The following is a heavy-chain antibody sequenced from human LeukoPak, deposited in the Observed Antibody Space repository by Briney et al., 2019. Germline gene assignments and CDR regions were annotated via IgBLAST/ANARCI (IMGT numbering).Heavy chain of an antibody. CDR3: ARVTYYDFWSGYWFEEPGGGGFDY. CDR2: MNPNSGNT. V-gene: IGHV1-8*01. J-gene: IGHJ4*02. D-gene: IGHD3-3*01. Sequence: ASVKVSCKASGYTFTSYDINWVRQATGQGLEWMGWMNPNSGNTGYAQEFQGRVTMTRNTSISTAYMELSSLRSEDTAVYYCARVTYYDFWSGYWFEEPGGGGFDYWGQGTLVTVSS. CDR1: GYTFTSYD.